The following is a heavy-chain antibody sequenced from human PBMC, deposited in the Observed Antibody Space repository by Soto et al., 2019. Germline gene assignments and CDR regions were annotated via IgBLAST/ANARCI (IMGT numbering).Heavy chain of an antibody. CDR3: ARGQNIVVVVAATGATDYYYYMDV. Sequence: SETLSLTCTVSGGSISSYYWSWIRQPPWKGLEWIGYIYYSGSTNYNPSLKSRVTISVDTSKNQFSLKLSSVTAADTAVYYCARGQNIVVVVAATGATDYYYYMDVWGKGTTVTVSS. CDR2: IYYSGST. D-gene: IGHD2-15*01. V-gene: IGHV4-59*12. CDR1: GGSISSYY. J-gene: IGHJ6*03.